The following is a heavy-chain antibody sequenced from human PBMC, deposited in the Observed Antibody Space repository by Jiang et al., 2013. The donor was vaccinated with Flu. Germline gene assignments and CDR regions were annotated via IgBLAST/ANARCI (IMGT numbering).Heavy chain of an antibody. CDR1: GYTFTGYY. Sequence: DPGASVKVSCKASGYTFTGYYIHWVRQAPGQGLEWMGWMNANSGATGYAQKFRGRVTMTRDTSINTAYMELSGLRSDDTAIYYCTRLILGVSFDNWGQGTLVTVSS. V-gene: IGHV1-2*02. D-gene: IGHD3-10*01. J-gene: IGHJ4*02. CDR2: MNANSGAT. CDR3: TRLILGVSFDN.